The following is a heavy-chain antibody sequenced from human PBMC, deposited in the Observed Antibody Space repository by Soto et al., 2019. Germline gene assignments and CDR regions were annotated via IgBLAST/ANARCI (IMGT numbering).Heavy chain of an antibody. CDR3: AHSPEYCSSTSGNNAYFDY. CDR2: IYWDDDK. CDR1: GFSLSTSGVG. J-gene: IGHJ4*02. Sequence: QITLKESGPPLVKPTQTLTLTCTFSGFSLSTSGVGVGWIRQPPGKALEWLALIYWDDDKRYSPSLKSRLTITKDTSKNQVVLTMTNMDPVDTATYYCAHSPEYCSSTSGNNAYFDYWGQGTLVTVSS. D-gene: IGHD2-2*02. V-gene: IGHV2-5*02.